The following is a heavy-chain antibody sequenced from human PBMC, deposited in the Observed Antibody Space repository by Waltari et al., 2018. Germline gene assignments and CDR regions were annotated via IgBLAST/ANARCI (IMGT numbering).Heavy chain of an antibody. Sequence: EVQLLESGGGLVQPGGSLRLSCAASGFTFSSYALRWVRQAPGKGLEWVSAISGSGGSTYYADSVKGRFTISRDNSKNTLYLQMNSLRAEDTAVYYCAKGQLWLLYFDYWGQGTLVTVSS. D-gene: IGHD5-18*01. CDR1: GFTFSSYA. J-gene: IGHJ4*02. CDR2: ISGSGGST. CDR3: AKGQLWLLYFDY. V-gene: IGHV3-23*01.